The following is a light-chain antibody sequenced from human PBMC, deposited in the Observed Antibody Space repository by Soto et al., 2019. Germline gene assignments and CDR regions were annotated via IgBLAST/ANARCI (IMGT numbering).Light chain of an antibody. Sequence: DIQMTQSPSAMSASVGDRVTISCRASQDINYYLAWFQQKPGKVPKRLIYSASSLQSVVPSRFSGSGSGTKFTLTISGLQPEDSATYYCLQHNSYPLTFGGGTKVEIK. CDR1: QDINYY. CDR3: LQHNSYPLT. J-gene: IGKJ4*01. V-gene: IGKV1-17*03. CDR2: SAS.